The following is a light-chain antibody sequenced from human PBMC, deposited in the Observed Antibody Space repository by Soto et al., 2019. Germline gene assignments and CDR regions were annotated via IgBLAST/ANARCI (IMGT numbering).Light chain of an antibody. CDR2: DAS. CDR3: QQRRKWPLT. V-gene: IGKV3-11*01. J-gene: IGKJ4*01. Sequence: DIALTQSPATLSLSPGERAILSCRASQSVTTYLAWYQQKPGQAPRLLIYDASNRATGIPARFSGSGSGTDFTLTISSLEPDDFAVYYCQQRRKWPLTFGGGTRVEIK. CDR1: QSVTTY.